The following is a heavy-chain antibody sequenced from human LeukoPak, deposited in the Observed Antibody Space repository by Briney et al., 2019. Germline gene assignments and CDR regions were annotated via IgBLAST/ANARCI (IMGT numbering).Heavy chain of an antibody. J-gene: IGHJ4*02. CDR2: ISSSDGST. CDR1: GFTFSSYA. CDR3: AKSPSHIVVVTAHFDY. D-gene: IGHD2-21*02. Sequence: GGSLRLSCAASGFTFSSYAMSWVRQAPGKGLEWVSTISSSDGSTFYADSVKGRFTISRDNSKNTLYLQMNSLRAEDTAVYYCAKSPSHIVVVTAHFDYWGQGTLVTVSS. V-gene: IGHV3-23*01.